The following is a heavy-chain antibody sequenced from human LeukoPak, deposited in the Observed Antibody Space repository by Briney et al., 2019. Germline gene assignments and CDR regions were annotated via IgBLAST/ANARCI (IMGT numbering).Heavy chain of an antibody. CDR3: ARGGAYGY. J-gene: IGHJ4*02. Sequence: SETLSLTCTVSGDSISGYYWSWIRQSPGKGLEWIAYINYSGRTNYNLSLKNRVTISVDTSNNQFSLRLSSVTAADTAVYYCARGGAYGYWGQGTLVTVSS. D-gene: IGHD4-17*01. V-gene: IGHV4-59*08. CDR1: GDSISGYY. CDR2: INYSGRT.